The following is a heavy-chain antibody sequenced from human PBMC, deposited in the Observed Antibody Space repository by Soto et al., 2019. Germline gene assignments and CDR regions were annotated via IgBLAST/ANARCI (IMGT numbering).Heavy chain of an antibody. D-gene: IGHD3-22*01. CDR3: ARRQDHDESRRYYAY. Sequence: ASVKVSCKASGGTFNKYSIDWVRQAPGQGPGWVGGIIPLFATPNYAQKFQGRVTITADEVTNTVYMDLRSLTSEDTGVYYCARRQDHDESRRYYAYWGDGTLVTVSS. V-gene: IGHV1-69*13. J-gene: IGHJ4*01. CDR1: GGTFNKYS. CDR2: IIPLFATP.